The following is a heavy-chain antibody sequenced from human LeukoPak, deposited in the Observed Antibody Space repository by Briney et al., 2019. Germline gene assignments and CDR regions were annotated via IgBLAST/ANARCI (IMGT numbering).Heavy chain of an antibody. V-gene: IGHV3-7*01. Sequence: PGGSLRLSCAASGFTFSSYWMNWVRQAPGKGREWVANIIQDGSEKYYVDSVKGRFTISRDNARKSLYLQMNSLRAEDTAVYYCVGSSWYDAEYYFDYWGQGTPVTVSS. CDR1: GFTFSSYW. J-gene: IGHJ4*02. CDR3: VGSSWYDAEYYFDY. CDR2: IIQDGSEK. D-gene: IGHD6-13*01.